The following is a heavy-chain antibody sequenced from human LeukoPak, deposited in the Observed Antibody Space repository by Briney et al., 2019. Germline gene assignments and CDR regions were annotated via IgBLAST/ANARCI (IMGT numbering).Heavy chain of an antibody. CDR1: GFRFDDFY. J-gene: IGHJ4*02. CDR3: ARHMVLSPCDY. Sequence: PGGSLRLSCAASGFRFDDFYVSWIRQAPGKGLEWISFISASGGMMGHADSVKGRFTISRDNAKNSVHLEMNNLKAEDTAVYHCARHMVLSPCDYWGPGTLVTVSS. CDR2: ISASGGMM. D-gene: IGHD4/OR15-4a*01. V-gene: IGHV3-11*01.